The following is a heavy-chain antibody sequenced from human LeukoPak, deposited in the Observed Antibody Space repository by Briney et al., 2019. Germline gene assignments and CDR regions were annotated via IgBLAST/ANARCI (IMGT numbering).Heavy chain of an antibody. J-gene: IGHJ4*01. V-gene: IGHV3-23*01. Sequence: GGSLRLSCAASGFTFSNSAMSWVRQAPGKGLEWVSTLSGSGITTYYADSVTGRFTISRDNSKDTLYLQMNSLRAEDTAVYYCAKGICGWSYFDYWGHGTLVTVSS. CDR3: AKGICGWSYFDY. CDR2: LSGSGITT. D-gene: IGHD6-19*01. CDR1: GFTFSNSA.